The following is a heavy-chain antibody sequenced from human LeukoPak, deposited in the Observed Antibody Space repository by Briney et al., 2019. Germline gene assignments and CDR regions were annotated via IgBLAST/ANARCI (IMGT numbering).Heavy chain of an antibody. CDR2: IKRDGSET. CDR3: ARGYFSSSGRGMDV. V-gene: IGHV3-7*01. Sequence: PGGSLSLPCAAFGFTFSDYWMNWVRQAPGKGLEWVANIKRDGSETKYVASVKGRFTISRVHAKNSLYLQMNSLRAEDTAVYYCARGYFSSSGRGMDVWGQGTTVTVSS. CDR1: GFTFSDYW. J-gene: IGHJ6*02. D-gene: IGHD6-13*01.